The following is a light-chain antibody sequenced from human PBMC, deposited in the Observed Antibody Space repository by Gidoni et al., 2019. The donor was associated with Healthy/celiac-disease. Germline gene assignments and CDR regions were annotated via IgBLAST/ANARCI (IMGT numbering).Light chain of an antibody. V-gene: IGKV1-5*03. CDR2: KAS. J-gene: IGKJ1*01. CDR1: QSISSW. Sequence: DIQMTQSPSTLSASVGDRGTITCRASQSISSWLAWYQQNPGKAPKLLIYKASSLESGVPSRFSGRGSGTEFTLTISSLQPDDFATYCCQQYNSYPWTFGQGTKVEIK. CDR3: QQYNSYPWT.